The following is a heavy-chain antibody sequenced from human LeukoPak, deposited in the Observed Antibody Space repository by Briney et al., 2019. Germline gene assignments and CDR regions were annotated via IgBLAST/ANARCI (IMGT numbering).Heavy chain of an antibody. J-gene: IGHJ4*02. CDR2: INPNSGGT. CDR3: ARIYGSGSYYRPDY. V-gene: IGHV1-2*02. Sequence: ASVKVSFKASGYTFTSYYMHWVRQAPGQGLEWMGWINPNSGGTNYAQKFQGRVTMTRDTSISTAYMELSRLRSDDTAVYYCARIYGSGSYYRPDYWGQGTLVTVSS. CDR1: GYTFTSYY. D-gene: IGHD3-10*01.